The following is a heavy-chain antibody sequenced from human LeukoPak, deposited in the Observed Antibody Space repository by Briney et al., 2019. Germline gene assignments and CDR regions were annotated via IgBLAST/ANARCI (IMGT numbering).Heavy chain of an antibody. J-gene: IGHJ4*02. V-gene: IGHV3-23*01. Sequence: GGSLRLSCAASGFTFSSYAMSWVRQAPGKGLERVSSVSDSGSNTYYAASVKGRFTISRDNSKNTLYLQMNSLKAEDTAVYYCAKNPDYDVLTGTSFDCWGQGALVTVSS. CDR2: VSDSGSNT. CDR1: GFTFSSYA. CDR3: AKNPDYDVLTGTSFDC. D-gene: IGHD3-9*01.